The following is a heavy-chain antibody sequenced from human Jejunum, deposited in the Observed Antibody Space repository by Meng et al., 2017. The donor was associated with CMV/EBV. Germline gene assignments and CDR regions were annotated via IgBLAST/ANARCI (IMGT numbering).Heavy chain of an antibody. CDR2: INGNGGST. J-gene: IGHJ4*02. CDR1: GFTFDDYG. CDR3: ARGGYSSSSGEYDY. D-gene: IGHD6-6*01. Sequence: CGFTFDDYGMRWVGKGPGKGVGWVSGINGNGGSTAYADSVKGRFTISRDNAKNSLYLQMNSLRDEDTALYYCARGGYSSSSGEYDYWGQGTLVTVSS. V-gene: IGHV3-20*03.